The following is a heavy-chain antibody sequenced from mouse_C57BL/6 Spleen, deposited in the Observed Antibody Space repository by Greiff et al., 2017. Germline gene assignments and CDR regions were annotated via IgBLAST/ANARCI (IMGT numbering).Heavy chain of an antibody. CDR3: ARDARLRRYCAV. Sequence: EVNVVESGGGLVQSGRSLRLSCATSGFTFSDFYMEWVRQAPGKGLEWIAASRNKANDYTTEYSASVQGRFIVDRDTSRSILYLQLYSLRAECTAIYYCARDARLRRYCAVWGTGTTVTVSS. CDR2: SRNKANDYTT. V-gene: IGHV7-1*01. J-gene: IGHJ1*03. CDR1: GFTFSDFY.